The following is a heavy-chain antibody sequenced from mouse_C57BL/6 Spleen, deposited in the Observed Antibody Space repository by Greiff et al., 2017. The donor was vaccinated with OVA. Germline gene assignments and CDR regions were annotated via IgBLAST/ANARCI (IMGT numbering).Heavy chain of an antibody. J-gene: IGHJ2*01. CDR2: ISPNNGGT. D-gene: IGHD4-1*01. CDR3: AREGKLGFDY. CDR1: GYTFTDYN. V-gene: IGHV1-18*01. Sequence: EVQLVESGPELVKPGASVKIPCKASGYTFTDYNMDWVQQSHGKSLEWIGDISPNNGGTIYNQKFKGKATLTVDKSSSTAYMELRSLTSEDTAVYYCAREGKLGFDYWGQGTTLTVSS.